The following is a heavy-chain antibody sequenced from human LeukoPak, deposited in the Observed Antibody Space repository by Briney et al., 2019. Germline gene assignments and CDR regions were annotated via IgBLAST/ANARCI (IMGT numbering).Heavy chain of an antibody. CDR3: AKANLAADLSNWFDP. V-gene: IGHV3-43D*03. J-gene: IGHJ5*02. CDR2: ISWDGGST. CDR1: GFTFDDYG. Sequence: GGSLRLSCEASGFTFDDYGMNWVRQAPGKGLEWVSLISWDGGSTYYADSVKGRFTISRDNSKNSLYLQMNSLRAEDTAFYYCAKANLAADLSNWFDPWGQGTLVTVSS. D-gene: IGHD6-13*01.